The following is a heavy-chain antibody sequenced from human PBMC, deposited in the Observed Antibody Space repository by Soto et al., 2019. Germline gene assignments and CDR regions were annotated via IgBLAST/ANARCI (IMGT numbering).Heavy chain of an antibody. CDR1: GGTFSGYV. J-gene: IGHJ4*02. CDR2: FVPLFGTT. D-gene: IGHD3-16*01. Sequence: QLVQSGSEVKKPGSSVKVSCQASGGTFSGYVVTWVRQAPGQGLEWMGEFVPLFGTTNYAQRFSGRITITAEESTSTAYMELITLRSDDTAVYYCATHGLGVSSPPYFDTWGQGTLVTVSS. V-gene: IGHV1-69*01. CDR3: ATHGLGVSSPPYFDT.